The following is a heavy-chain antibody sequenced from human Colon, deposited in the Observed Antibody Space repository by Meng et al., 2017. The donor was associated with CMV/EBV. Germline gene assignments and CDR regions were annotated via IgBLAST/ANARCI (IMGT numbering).Heavy chain of an antibody. D-gene: IGHD7-27*01. V-gene: IGHV5-51*01. Sequence: SLRLSCKGSGYSFTSYWIGWVRQMPGKGLEWMGIIYPGDSDTRYSPSFQGQVTISADKSISSAYLQWSSLKASDTAMYYCARHLTGDSLTFDYWGQGTLVTVSS. J-gene: IGHJ4*02. CDR3: ARHLTGDSLTFDY. CDR2: IYPGDSDT. CDR1: GYSFTSYW.